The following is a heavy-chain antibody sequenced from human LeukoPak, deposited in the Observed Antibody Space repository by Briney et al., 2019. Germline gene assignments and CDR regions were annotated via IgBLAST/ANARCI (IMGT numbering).Heavy chain of an antibody. CDR3: ARAEDGYHPAFDI. V-gene: IGHV4-30-4*08. D-gene: IGHD5-24*01. J-gene: IGHJ3*02. Sequence: SSQTLSLTCTVSGGSISSGDYYWSWIRQPPGKGLEWIGYIYYSGSTYYNPSLKSRVTISVDTSKNQSSLKLSSVTAADTAVYYCARAEDGYHPAFDIWGQGTMVTVSS. CDR1: GGSISSGDYY. CDR2: IYYSGST.